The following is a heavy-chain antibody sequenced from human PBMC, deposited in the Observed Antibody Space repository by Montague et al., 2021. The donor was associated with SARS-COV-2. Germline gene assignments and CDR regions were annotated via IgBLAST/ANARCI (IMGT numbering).Heavy chain of an antibody. Sequence: SETLSLTCTVSGGSISSYYWSWIRQPPRKGLEWIGYIYYNGSTNYNPSLKRRVTITVATSKNKFSLKLSSVTAADTAVYYCARGFDYWGRGTLVTVSS. V-gene: IGHV4-59*08. CDR3: ARGFDY. CDR1: GGSISSYY. CDR2: IYYNGST. J-gene: IGHJ4*02.